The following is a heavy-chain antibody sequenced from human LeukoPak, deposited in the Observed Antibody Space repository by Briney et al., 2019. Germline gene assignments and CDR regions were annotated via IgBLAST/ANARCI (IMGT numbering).Heavy chain of an antibody. Sequence: ASVKVSCKASGYTFTSYDINWVRQATGQGLEWMGWMNPNSGNTGYAQKFQDRVTITRNTSISTAYMELSSLRSEDTAVYYCARGLVMGRAGPLGRGWFDPWGQGTLVTVSS. D-gene: IGHD3-10*01. CDR2: MNPNSGNT. CDR1: GYTFTSYD. CDR3: ARGLVMGRAGPLGRGWFDP. J-gene: IGHJ5*02. V-gene: IGHV1-8*03.